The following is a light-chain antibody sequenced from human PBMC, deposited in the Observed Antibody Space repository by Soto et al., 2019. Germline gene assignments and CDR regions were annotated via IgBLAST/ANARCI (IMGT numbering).Light chain of an antibody. Sequence: QSVLSQPPSASGSPGQSVTISCTGTKSDIGVYDFVSWYQHHPGKAPRLIIYEVVQRPSGVPDRFSGSKSGNTASLTVSGLQAAHEADYFCKSYAGSNTYVFGSGTKVTV. J-gene: IGLJ1*01. CDR1: KSDIGVYDF. CDR3: KSYAGSNTYV. V-gene: IGLV2-8*01. CDR2: EVV.